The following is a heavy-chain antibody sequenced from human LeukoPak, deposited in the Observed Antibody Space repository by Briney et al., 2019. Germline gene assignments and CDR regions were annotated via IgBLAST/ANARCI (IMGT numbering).Heavy chain of an antibody. CDR2: IYSGGST. V-gene: IGHV3-53*01. CDR3: ARGMTTSFYYYYGMDV. CDR1: GFTFSNAW. J-gene: IGHJ6*02. Sequence: GGSLRLSCAASGFTFSNAWMNWVRQAPGKGLEWVSVIYSGGSTYYADSVKSRFTISRDNSKNTLYLQMNSLRAEDTAVYYCARGMTTSFYYYYGMDVWGQGTTVTVSS. D-gene: IGHD3-16*01.